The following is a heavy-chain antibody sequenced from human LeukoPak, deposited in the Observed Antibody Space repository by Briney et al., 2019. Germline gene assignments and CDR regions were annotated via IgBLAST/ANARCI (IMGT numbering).Heavy chain of an antibody. CDR2: VSGSGGNR. CDR1: GFSFSSYA. V-gene: IGHV3-23*01. CDR3: AKENGYKTTHFDY. Sequence: GGSLRLSCVASGFSFSSYAMSWVRQAPGKGLEWVSTVSGSGGNRYYADSVKGRFTISRDDSRNTQYLQMSSLRAEDTALYYCAKENGYKTTHFDYWGQGTLVTVSS. J-gene: IGHJ4*02. D-gene: IGHD5-24*01.